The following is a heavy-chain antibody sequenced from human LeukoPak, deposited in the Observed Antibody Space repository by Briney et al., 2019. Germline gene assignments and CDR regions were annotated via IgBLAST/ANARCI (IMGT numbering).Heavy chain of an antibody. CDR2: INPSGGST. D-gene: IGHD5-24*01. CDR3: ARVRDGYNDAYDI. V-gene: IGHV1-46*01. CDR1: GYTFTNYN. Sequence: ASVKVSCKASGYTFTNYNMHWVRQAPGQGLEWMGIINPSGGSTNYAQNFQGRVTMTRDTSTSTVYMELSSLRSEDTAVYYCARVRDGYNDAYDIWGQGTMVTVPS. J-gene: IGHJ3*02.